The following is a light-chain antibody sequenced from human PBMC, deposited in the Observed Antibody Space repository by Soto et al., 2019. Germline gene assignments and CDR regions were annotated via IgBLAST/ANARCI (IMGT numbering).Light chain of an antibody. V-gene: IGKV3-11*01. CDR2: DIS. CDR1: QSVRRY. CDR3: QHRNTWHPIFT. Sequence: EIVLTQSPATLSLSPGERATLSCRASQSVRRYLAWYQQKPGQAPRLLISDISNRATGIPARFSGSGSGTDFTLTISSLESEDFAVYYCQHRNTWHPIFTFGPGNKVDVK. J-gene: IGKJ3*01.